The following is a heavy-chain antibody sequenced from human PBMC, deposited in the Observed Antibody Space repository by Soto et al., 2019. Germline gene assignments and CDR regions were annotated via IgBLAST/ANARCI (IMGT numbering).Heavy chain of an antibody. CDR1: GFTFSSYG. J-gene: IGHJ4*02. CDR3: AKDHGMVYATYYFDY. CDR2: ISYDGSNK. Sequence: GGSLRLSCAASGFTFSSYGMHWVRQAPGKGLEWVAVISYDGSNKYYADSVKGRFTISRDNSKNTLYLQMNSLRAEDTAVYYCAKDHGMVYATYYFDYWGQGTLVTVSS. D-gene: IGHD2-8*01. V-gene: IGHV3-30*18.